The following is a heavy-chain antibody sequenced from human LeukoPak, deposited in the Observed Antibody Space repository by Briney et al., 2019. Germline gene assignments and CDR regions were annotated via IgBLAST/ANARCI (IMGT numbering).Heavy chain of an antibody. CDR2: INPNSGGT. D-gene: IGHD3-3*01. Sequence: ASVKVSCKASGYTFTDYYIHWVRQAPGQGLEWMGWINPNSGGTSYAKKFQGRVTLTRDTSISTAYMERSSLRSDDTAVYYCAKAEWLHSPRPPDYWGQGTLVTVSS. V-gene: IGHV1-2*02. J-gene: IGHJ4*02. CDR3: AKAEWLHSPRPPDY. CDR1: GYTFTDYY.